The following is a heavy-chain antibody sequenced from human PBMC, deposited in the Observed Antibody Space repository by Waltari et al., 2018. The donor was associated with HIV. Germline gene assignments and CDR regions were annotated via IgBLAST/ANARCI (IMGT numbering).Heavy chain of an antibody. J-gene: IGHJ4*02. CDR3: ARGPSTMMVVVEPYYFDS. CDR1: RGTFSSYT. Sequence: QVQLVQSGAEVKKPGSSVKVSCKTSRGTFSSYTISWVRQAPGQGLEWMGGIIPIFGTVSNAQKFQGRVTITADESTSTAYMELSSLKAEDTAVYYCARGPSTMMVVVEPYYFDSWGQGTLVTVSS. D-gene: IGHD3-22*01. CDR2: IIPIFGTV. V-gene: IGHV1-69*01.